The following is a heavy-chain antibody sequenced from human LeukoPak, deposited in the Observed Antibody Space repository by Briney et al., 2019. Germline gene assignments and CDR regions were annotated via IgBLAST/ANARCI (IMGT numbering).Heavy chain of an antibody. Sequence: SVKVSCKASGGTFSSYAISWVRQAPGQGLEWMGGIIPIFGTANYAQKFQGGVTITTDEPTSTAYMELSSLRSEDTAVYYCARLRGLTGEGDTDYWGQGTLVTVSS. D-gene: IGHD7-27*01. CDR1: GGTFSSYA. V-gene: IGHV1-69*05. J-gene: IGHJ4*02. CDR2: IIPIFGTA. CDR3: ARLRGLTGEGDTDY.